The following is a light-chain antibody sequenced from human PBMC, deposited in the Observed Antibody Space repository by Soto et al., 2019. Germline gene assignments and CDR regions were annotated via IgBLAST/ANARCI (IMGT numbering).Light chain of an antibody. Sequence: QSVLTQPASVSGSPGQSITISCTGTSSDVGGYDYVSWYQQHPGKAPKLMIYDVTNRPSGVSNRFSGSKSGNTASLTISGLQAEDEADSSCISYASITTYVFGTRTEVTVL. CDR1: SSDVGGYDY. J-gene: IGLJ1*01. CDR2: DVT. CDR3: ISYASITTYV. V-gene: IGLV2-14*01.